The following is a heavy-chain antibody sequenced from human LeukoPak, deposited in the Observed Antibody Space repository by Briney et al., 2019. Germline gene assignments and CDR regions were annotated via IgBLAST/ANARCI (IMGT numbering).Heavy chain of an antibody. D-gene: IGHD6-19*01. CDR3: ARARAVAIQSIYYMDV. J-gene: IGHJ6*03. V-gene: IGHV1-46*01. Sequence: ASVKVSCKASGYTFTSYYMHWVRQAPGQGLEWMGIINPSGGSTSYAQKFQGRVTMTRDTSTSTVYMELSSLRSEDTAVYYCARARAVAIQSIYYMDVWSKGTTVTVSS. CDR1: GYTFTSYY. CDR2: INPSGGST.